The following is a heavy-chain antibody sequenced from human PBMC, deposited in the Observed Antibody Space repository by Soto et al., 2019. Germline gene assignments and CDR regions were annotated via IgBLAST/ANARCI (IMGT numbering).Heavy chain of an antibody. CDR2: IYYSGST. V-gene: IGHV4-59*01. Sequence: SETLSVTCPVSGGSLSSYYWSWIRQPPGKGLKWIGYIYYSGSTNYNPSLKSRVTISVDTSKNQFSLKLSSVTAADTAVYYCVRDNRGWFGELLFHWFDPWGQGTLVTVSS. CDR3: VRDNRGWFGELLFHWFDP. J-gene: IGHJ5*02. D-gene: IGHD3-10*01. CDR1: GGSLSSYY.